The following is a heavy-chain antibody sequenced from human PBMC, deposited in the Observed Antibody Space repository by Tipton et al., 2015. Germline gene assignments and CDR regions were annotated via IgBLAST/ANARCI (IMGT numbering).Heavy chain of an antibody. Sequence: QSGPEVKKPGSSVKVSCTASGDVVSKYLMSWVRQAPGKGLEWVGGIIPIFGKSDYAQTFRGRVIITADTSSNAVYMELSSLRSDDTAVYYCARLVAAPGRHGSVDYWGQGTLVTVSS. CDR2: IIPIFGKS. J-gene: IGHJ4*02. D-gene: IGHD6-13*01. V-gene: IGHV1-69*06. CDR3: ARLVAAPGRHGSVDY. CDR1: GDVVSKYL.